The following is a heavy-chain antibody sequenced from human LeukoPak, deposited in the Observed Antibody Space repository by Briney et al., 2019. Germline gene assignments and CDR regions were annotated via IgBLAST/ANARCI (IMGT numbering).Heavy chain of an antibody. CDR3: VRGGYCSSTICYWYNAFDM. D-gene: IGHD2-2*01. J-gene: IGHJ3*02. V-gene: IGHV3-48*03. CDR1: GFPFSKSW. CDR2: IATSGSAI. Sequence: GGSLRLSCAVSGFPFSKSWMYWVRQAPGKGLEWVSYIATSGSAIYHADSVKGRFTISRDDAKNSLYLQMNSLRVEDMAVYYCVRGGYCSSTICYWYNAFDMWGQGTMVTVSS.